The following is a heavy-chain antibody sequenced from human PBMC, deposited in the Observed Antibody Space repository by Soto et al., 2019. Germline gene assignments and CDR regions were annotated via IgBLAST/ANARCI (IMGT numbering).Heavy chain of an antibody. CDR2: ISQSGNT. CDR1: SGSFSGYY. J-gene: IGHJ4*02. CDR3: ARAPKVSGSSQTHPDF. Sequence: SETLSLTCSICSGSFSGYYWSWIRQPPGKGLEWIGEISQSGNTNYSPSLKSRVSISIDTSKKQFSLNLASVSAADTAVYYCARAPKVSGSSQTHPDFWGQGTLVTVSS. D-gene: IGHD6-6*01. V-gene: IGHV4-34*01.